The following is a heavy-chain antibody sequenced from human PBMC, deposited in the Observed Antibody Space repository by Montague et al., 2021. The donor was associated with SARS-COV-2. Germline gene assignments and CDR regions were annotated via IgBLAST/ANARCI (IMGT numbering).Heavy chain of an antibody. Sequence: TLSLTCTVSGGSISSGGYYWSWIRQHPGKGLEWIGYIYYSGSTYYNPSLKSRVTISVDTSKNQFSLKLSSVTAADTAVYYCARARITMIIVVNAFDIWGQGTMVAVSS. CDR1: GGSISSGGYY. CDR3: ARARITMIIVVNAFDI. J-gene: IGHJ3*02. CDR2: IYYSGST. V-gene: IGHV4-31*03. D-gene: IGHD3-22*01.